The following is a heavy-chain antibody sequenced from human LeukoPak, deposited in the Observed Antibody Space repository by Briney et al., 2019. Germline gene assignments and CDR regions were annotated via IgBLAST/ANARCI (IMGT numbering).Heavy chain of an antibody. J-gene: IGHJ4*02. CDR2: MNPNSGNT. D-gene: IGHD3-16*02. Sequence: ASVKVSCKASGYTFTSYDITWVRQATGQGLEWMGWMNPNSGNTGYAQKFQGRVTMTRNTSISTAYMELSSLRSEDTAVYYCARGDRYYDYVWGSYRYMPDYWGQGTLVTVSS. V-gene: IGHV1-8*01. CDR3: ARGDRYYDYVWGSYRYMPDY. CDR1: GYTFTSYD.